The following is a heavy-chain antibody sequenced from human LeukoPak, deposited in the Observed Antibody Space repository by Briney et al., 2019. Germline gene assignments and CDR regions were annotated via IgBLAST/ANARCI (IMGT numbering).Heavy chain of an antibody. J-gene: IGHJ4*02. V-gene: IGHV4-4*02. CDR3: ASRPMVRGVNIDY. CDR1: GGSISSSNW. CDR2: IYHSGST. D-gene: IGHD3-10*01. Sequence: SETLSLTCAVSGGSISSSNWWSWVRQPPGKWLEWIGEIYHSGSTNYNPSLKSRVTISVDKSKNQFSLKLSSVTAADTAVYYCASRPMVRGVNIDYWGQGTLVTVSS.